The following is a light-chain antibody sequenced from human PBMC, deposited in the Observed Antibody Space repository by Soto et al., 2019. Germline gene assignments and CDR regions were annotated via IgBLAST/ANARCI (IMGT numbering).Light chain of an antibody. J-gene: IGLJ1*01. Sequence: QSALTQPASVSGSPGQSITISCTGTSSDVGSYNLVSWYQQLPGKAPKVIICEVNKRPSGVSYRFSGSKSGNTASLTSSGLQTEAEADDYCCSYEGTVAYVFGPGTKLTVL. V-gene: IGLV2-23*02. CDR1: SSDVGSYNL. CDR2: EVN. CDR3: CSYEGTVAYV.